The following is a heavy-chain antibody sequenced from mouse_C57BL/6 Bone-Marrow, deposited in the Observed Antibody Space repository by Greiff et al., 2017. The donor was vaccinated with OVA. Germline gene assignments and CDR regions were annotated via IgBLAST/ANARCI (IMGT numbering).Heavy chain of an antibody. CDR1: GYTFTSYW. Sequence: QVQLKQPGAELVKPGASVKLSCKASGYTFTSYWMHWVKQRPGQGLEWIGMIHPNSGSTNYNEKFKSKATLTVDKSSSTAYMQLSSLTSEDSAVYYCAMEIYYDYDPYAMDYWGQGTAVTVSS. J-gene: IGHJ4*01. CDR2: IHPNSGST. D-gene: IGHD2-4*01. V-gene: IGHV1-64*01. CDR3: AMEIYYDYDPYAMDY.